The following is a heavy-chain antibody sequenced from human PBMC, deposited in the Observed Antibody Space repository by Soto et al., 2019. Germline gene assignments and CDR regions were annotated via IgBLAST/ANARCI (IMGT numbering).Heavy chain of an antibody. CDR3: ATRPGIAAAGPFYY. CDR2: INPSGGST. J-gene: IGHJ4*02. V-gene: IGHV1-46*03. Sequence: ASVKVSCETSGYTFTSYDMHWVRQAPGQGLEWMGIINPSGGSTSYAQKFQGRVTMTRDTSTSTVYMELSSLRSEDTAVYYCATRPGIAAAGPFYYWGQGTLVTVSS. D-gene: IGHD6-13*01. CDR1: GYTFTSYD.